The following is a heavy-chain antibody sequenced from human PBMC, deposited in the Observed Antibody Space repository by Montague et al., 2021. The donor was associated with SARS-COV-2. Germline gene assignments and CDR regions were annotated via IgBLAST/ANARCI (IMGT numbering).Heavy chain of an antibody. CDR3: AKIPAHQLKQLDDDYGTDV. D-gene: IGHD5-18*01. Sequence: SLRLSCAASGFSFSDYGMTCVRQAPGKGLEWVLAISVCGTSTIYADSVKGRFSISRDNPEGTVYLDVMSVSADDTAVYYCAKIPAHQLKQLDDDYGTDVWGQGTTVTVSS. CDR2: ISVCGTST. V-gene: IGHV3-23*01. CDR1: GFSFSDYG. J-gene: IGHJ6*02.